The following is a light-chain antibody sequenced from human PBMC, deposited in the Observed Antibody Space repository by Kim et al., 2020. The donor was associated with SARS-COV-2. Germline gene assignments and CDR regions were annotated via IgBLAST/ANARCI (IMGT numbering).Light chain of an antibody. CDR3: MQAVQTPVS. J-gene: IGKJ5*01. Sequence: PVSSACRSRQSRRYSNGYTYLDWYLQKPGQSPQLLIYLESNRASGVPDRRSGSGSGTDFTLKISRGEAEDVGVYYCMQAVQTPVSFGRGTRLEIK. CDR1: QSRRYSNGYTY. CDR2: LES. V-gene: IGKV2-28*01.